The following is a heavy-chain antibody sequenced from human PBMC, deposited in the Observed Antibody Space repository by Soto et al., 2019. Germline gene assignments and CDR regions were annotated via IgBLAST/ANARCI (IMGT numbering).Heavy chain of an antibody. CDR3: TRAYGAETFDF. CDR2: MNPNSGNT. J-gene: IGHJ5*01. Sequence: ASVKVSCKASGYTFNNYDIHWVRQAPGHGLEWMGWMNPNSGNTGYAQNFRGRVTMTQNAAIGTAYMELSSLRSDDTATYYCTRAYGAETFDFWGQGTRVTVSS. D-gene: IGHD3-10*01. V-gene: IGHV1-8*02. CDR1: GYTFNNYD.